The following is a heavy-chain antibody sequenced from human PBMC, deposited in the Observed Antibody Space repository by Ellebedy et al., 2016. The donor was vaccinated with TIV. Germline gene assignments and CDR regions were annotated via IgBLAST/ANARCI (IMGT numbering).Heavy chain of an antibody. CDR2: ISASSGDT. V-gene: IGHV1-18*01. CDR1: GYTFTNYD. Sequence: AASVKVSCKTSGYTFTNYDITWVRQAPGQGLQWVGWISASSGDTTYAREFQGRAIMTADTSTSTAYLELRSLISGDTAVYYCARDLHTTGWYGADYFDYWGQGALVTVSA. J-gene: IGHJ4*02. CDR3: ARDLHTTGWYGADYFDY. D-gene: IGHD6-19*01.